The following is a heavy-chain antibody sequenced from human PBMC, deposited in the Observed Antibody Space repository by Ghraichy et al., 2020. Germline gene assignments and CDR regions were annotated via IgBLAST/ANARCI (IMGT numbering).Heavy chain of an antibody. CDR3: AKTRFTQRAPSGD. J-gene: IGHJ4*02. CDR1: GFTFSSYI. V-gene: IGHV3-21*01. D-gene: IGHD3-10*01. CDR2: ISSSSNSI. Sequence: GESLRLSCAASGFTFSSYIMNWVRQAPGKGLEWVSSISSSSNSIYYADSVKGRFTISRDNAKNSLYLQMNSLRAEDTAVYYCAKTRFTQRAPSGDWGQGTLVTVSS.